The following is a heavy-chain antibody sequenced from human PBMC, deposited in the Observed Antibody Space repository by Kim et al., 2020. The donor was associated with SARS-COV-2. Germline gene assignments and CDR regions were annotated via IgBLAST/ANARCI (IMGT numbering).Heavy chain of an antibody. CDR2: IDPSDSYT. CDR3: ARGGAAALNWFYP. V-gene: IGHV5-10-1*01. D-gene: IGHD6-13*01. CDR1: GYSFTSYW. Sequence: GESLKISCKGSGYSFTSYWISWVRQMPGKGLEWMGRIDPSDSYTNYSPSFQGNVTISADKSISTAYLQWSSLKASDTAMYYCARGGAAALNWFYPWGQGTLVSVS. J-gene: IGHJ5*02.